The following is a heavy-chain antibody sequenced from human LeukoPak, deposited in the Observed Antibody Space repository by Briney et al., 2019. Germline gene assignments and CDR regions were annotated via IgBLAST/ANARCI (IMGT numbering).Heavy chain of an antibody. V-gene: IGHV3-11*06. CDR2: ISDDSTYT. J-gene: IGHJ4*02. CDR1: GFTFSDRY. Sequence: GGSLRLYCVASGFTFSDRYMTWIRQAPGKGLEWVARISDDSTYTNYADSVKGRFSISRDNAKKSLYLQMDSLRAEDTAVYYCARDMSALDYWGPGSPCNVSS. D-gene: IGHD2-15*01. CDR3: ARDMSALDY.